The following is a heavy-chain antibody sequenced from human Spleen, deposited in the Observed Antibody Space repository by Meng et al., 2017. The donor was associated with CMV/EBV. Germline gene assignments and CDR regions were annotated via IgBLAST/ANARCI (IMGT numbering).Heavy chain of an antibody. CDR2: IFHSGNT. CDR1: GASISTSNW. D-gene: IGHD3-16*01. CDR3: ARDFGGGATEN. J-gene: IGHJ4*02. V-gene: IGHV4-4*02. Sequence: SETLSLTCAVSGASISTSNWWSWVRQPPGKGLEWIGEIFHSGNTNYNPSLKSRLTISVDKSKNQSSLKVRSVTAADTAIYYCARDFGGGATENWGQGMLVTVSS.